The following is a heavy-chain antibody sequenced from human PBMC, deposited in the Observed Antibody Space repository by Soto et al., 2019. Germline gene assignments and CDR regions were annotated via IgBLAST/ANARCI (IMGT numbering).Heavy chain of an antibody. J-gene: IGHJ4*02. CDR3: ARGNSPVNVF. Sequence: GSLRLSCVASGFTFHNYEMNWVRQAPGKGLEWISYITSIGSTTYYADSVKGRFATSRDNAKNSLYLQMNSLGAEDTAVYYCARGNSPVNVFWGQGTQVTVSS. CDR2: ITSIGSTT. D-gene: IGHD3-16*02. CDR1: GFTFHNYE. V-gene: IGHV3-48*03.